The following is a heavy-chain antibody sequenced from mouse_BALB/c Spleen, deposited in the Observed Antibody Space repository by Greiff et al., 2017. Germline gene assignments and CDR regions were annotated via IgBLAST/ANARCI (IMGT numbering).Heavy chain of an antibody. J-gene: IGHJ1*01. Sequence: QVQLQQSGAELVRPGTSVKVSCKASGYAFTNYLIEWVKQRPGQGLEWIGVINPGSGGTNYNEKFKGKATLTADKSSSTAYMQLSSLTSDDSAVYFCARGYYGSRYFDVWGAGTTVTVSS. CDR2: INPGSGGT. D-gene: IGHD1-1*01. CDR3: ARGYYGSRYFDV. CDR1: GYAFTNYL. V-gene: IGHV1-54*01.